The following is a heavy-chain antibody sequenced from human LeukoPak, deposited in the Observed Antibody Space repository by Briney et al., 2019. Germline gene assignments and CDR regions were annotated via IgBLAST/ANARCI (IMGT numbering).Heavy chain of an antibody. CDR2: INSDGSST. D-gene: IGHD1-26*01. Sequence: GGSLRLSCAASGFTFSSSWMHWVRQAPGKGLVWVSRINSDGSSTRYADSVEGRFTISRDNAKNTLYLHMNSLRAEDTAVYYCAGDRVGETPWYWGQGTLVTVSS. V-gene: IGHV3-74*01. CDR1: GFTFSSSW. CDR3: AGDRVGETPWY. J-gene: IGHJ4*02.